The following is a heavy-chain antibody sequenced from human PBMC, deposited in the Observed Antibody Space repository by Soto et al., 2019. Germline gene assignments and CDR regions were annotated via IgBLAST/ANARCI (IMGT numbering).Heavy chain of an antibody. Sequence: SETLSLTCTVSGGSINSDDSYWSWLRQPPGRGLEWIGYIYDSETTSYNPSLKSRVTISVATSKNQFSLKLNSVTAADTAVYYCARDRQSEIVAMLASNGMDFWGQGTTVTV. CDR2: IYDSETT. CDR3: ARDRQSEIVAMLASNGMDF. V-gene: IGHV4-30-4*01. J-gene: IGHJ6*02. CDR1: GGSINSDDSY. D-gene: IGHD5-12*01.